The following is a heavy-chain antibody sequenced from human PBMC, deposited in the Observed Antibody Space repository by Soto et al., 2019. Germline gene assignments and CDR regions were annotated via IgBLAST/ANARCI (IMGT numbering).Heavy chain of an antibody. CDR2: ISAYNGNT. D-gene: IGHD3-10*01. V-gene: IGHV1-18*01. Sequence: ASVKVSCKASGYTFTSYGISWVRQAPGQGLEWMGWISAYNGNTNYAQKLQGRVTMTTDTSTSTAYMELRSLRSDDTAVYYCARRLLMVRGVIISNYYGMDVWGQGTTVTVSS. CDR3: ARRLLMVRGVIISNYYGMDV. J-gene: IGHJ6*02. CDR1: GYTFTSYG.